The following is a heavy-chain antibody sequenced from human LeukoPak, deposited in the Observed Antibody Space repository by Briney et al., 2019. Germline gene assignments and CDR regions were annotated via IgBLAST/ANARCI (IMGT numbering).Heavy chain of an antibody. CDR3: ASDEGRYYYGSGSYYLSASPKLDP. V-gene: IGHV1-18*01. D-gene: IGHD3-10*01. CDR2: ISTYNDNT. Sequence: GASVKVSCKASGYTFTSYGLSWVRQAPGQGLEWMGWISTYNDNTNYAQKLQGRLTMTTDTSTSTAYMELRSLRSDDTAVYYCASDEGRYYYGSGSYYLSASPKLDPWGQGTLVTVSS. J-gene: IGHJ5*02. CDR1: GYTFTSYG.